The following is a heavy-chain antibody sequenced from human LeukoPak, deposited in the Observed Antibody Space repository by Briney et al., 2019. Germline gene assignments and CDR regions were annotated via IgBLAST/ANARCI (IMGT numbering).Heavy chain of an antibody. Sequence: ASVKVSCKASGGTFSSYAISWVRQAPGQGLEWMGGIIPIFGTANYAQKFQGRVTITTDESTSTAYMELSSLGSEDTAVYYCARALSIAAAGTPYFDYWGQGTLVTVSS. CDR1: GGTFSSYA. CDR2: IIPIFGTA. D-gene: IGHD6-13*01. CDR3: ARALSIAAAGTPYFDY. J-gene: IGHJ4*02. V-gene: IGHV1-69*05.